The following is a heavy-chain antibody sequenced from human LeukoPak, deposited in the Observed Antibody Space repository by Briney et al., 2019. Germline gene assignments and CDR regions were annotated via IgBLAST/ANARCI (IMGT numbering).Heavy chain of an antibody. Sequence: GASVKVSCKASGGTFSSYAISWVRQAPGQGLEWMGGIIPIFGTANYAQKFQGRVTITADESTSTAYMELSSLRSEDTAVYYCARDRYSSGWYGRFDYWGQGTLVTVSS. J-gene: IGHJ4*02. CDR2: IIPIFGTA. D-gene: IGHD6-19*01. V-gene: IGHV1-69*13. CDR3: ARDRYSSGWYGRFDY. CDR1: GGTFSSYA.